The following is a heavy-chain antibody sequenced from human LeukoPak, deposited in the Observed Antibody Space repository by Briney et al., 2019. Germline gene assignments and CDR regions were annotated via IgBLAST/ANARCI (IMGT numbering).Heavy chain of an antibody. V-gene: IGHV3-66*01. J-gene: IGHJ4*02. Sequence: PGRSLRLSCAASGFTFSSYGMHWVRQAPGKGLEWVSVIYSGGSTYYADSVKGRFTISRDNSKNTLYLQMNSLRAEDTAVYYCARGNPYGDYTVWGQGTLVTVSS. CDR2: IYSGGST. CDR3: ARGNPYGDYTV. CDR1: GFTFSSYG. D-gene: IGHD4-17*01.